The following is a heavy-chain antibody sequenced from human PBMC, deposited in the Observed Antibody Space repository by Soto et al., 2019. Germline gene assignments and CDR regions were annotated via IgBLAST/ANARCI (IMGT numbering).Heavy chain of an antibody. Sequence: PSETLSLTCAVYGGSFSGYYWSWIRQPPGKGLEWIGEINHSGSTNYNPSLKSRVTISVDTSKNQFSLKLSSVTAADTAVYYCARGAEYSSSSLAANYGMDVWGQGTTVTAP. V-gene: IGHV4-34*01. CDR3: ARGAEYSSSSLAANYGMDV. CDR2: INHSGST. CDR1: GGSFSGYY. D-gene: IGHD6-6*01. J-gene: IGHJ6*02.